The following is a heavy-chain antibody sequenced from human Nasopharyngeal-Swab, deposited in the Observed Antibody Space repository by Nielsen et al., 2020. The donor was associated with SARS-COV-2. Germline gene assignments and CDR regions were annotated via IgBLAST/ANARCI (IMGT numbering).Heavy chain of an antibody. D-gene: IGHD3-22*01. CDR1: GSTFSSYW. CDR3: AKDATRMIVVVITVLAFDI. Sequence: GESLKISCAASGSTFSSYWMHWVRQAPGKGLVWVSRINSDGSSTGYADSVKGRFTISRDNAKNTLYLQMNSLRAEDTAVYYCAKDATRMIVVVITVLAFDIWGQGTMVTVSS. CDR2: INSDGSST. J-gene: IGHJ3*02. V-gene: IGHV3-74*01.